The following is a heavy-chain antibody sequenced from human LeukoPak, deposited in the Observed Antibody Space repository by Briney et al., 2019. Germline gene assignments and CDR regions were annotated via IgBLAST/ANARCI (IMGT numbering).Heavy chain of an antibody. J-gene: IGHJ4*02. CDR1: GFTFDDYG. V-gene: IGHV3-20*04. D-gene: IGHD3-9*01. CDR3: ARDREAYYDLLTGYLD. Sequence: GGSLRLSCAASGFTFDDYGMSWVRQAPGKGLEWVSGISWNGDTTGYADSVKGRFTISRDNAKNSLFLQMNSLRVEDTAVYYCARDREAYYDLLTGYLDWGQGTLVTVSS. CDR2: ISWNGDTT.